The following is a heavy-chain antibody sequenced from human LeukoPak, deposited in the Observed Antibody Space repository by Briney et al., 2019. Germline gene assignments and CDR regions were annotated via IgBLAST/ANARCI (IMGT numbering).Heavy chain of an antibody. Sequence: PSETLSLTCTVSGGSISSGGYYWSWIRQHPGKGLEWIGYIYYSGSTYYNPSLKSRLTISVDTSKNQFSLRLSSVTAADTAVYYCARDRGNYFDFWGQGTLVTVSS. CDR2: IYYSGST. CDR1: GGSISSGGYY. V-gene: IGHV4-31*03. J-gene: IGHJ4*02. CDR3: ARDRGNYFDF.